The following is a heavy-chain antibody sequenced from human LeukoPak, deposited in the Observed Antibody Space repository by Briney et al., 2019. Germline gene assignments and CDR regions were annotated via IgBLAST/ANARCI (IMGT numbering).Heavy chain of an antibody. CDR2: IGVSGSTM. D-gene: IGHD6-19*01. CDR1: GFTFSSYE. Sequence: PGGSLRLSCAASGFTFSSYEMSWLRQAPGKGLEWVSYIGVSGSTMYFADSVRGRFTISRDNAKNSLYLQMNSLRAEDTAVYFCAREGAVTGRGLFDHWGQGNLVTVSS. J-gene: IGHJ4*02. CDR3: AREGAVTGRGLFDH. V-gene: IGHV3-48*03.